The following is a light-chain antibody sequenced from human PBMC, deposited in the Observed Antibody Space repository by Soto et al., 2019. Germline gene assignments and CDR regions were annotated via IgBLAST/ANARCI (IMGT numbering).Light chain of an antibody. J-gene: IGLJ2*01. CDR2: IDN. V-gene: IGLV1-44*01. CDR1: SSNIGSYT. Sequence: QSVLTQPPSASATPGQRVTISCSGRSSNIGSYTVNWYQQVPGTAPKLLIYIDNQRPSGVPDRFSSSKSGTSCSLAISGRQSGDEAEYYWAAWDDSLNALVFGGGTKVTVL. CDR3: AAWDDSLNALV.